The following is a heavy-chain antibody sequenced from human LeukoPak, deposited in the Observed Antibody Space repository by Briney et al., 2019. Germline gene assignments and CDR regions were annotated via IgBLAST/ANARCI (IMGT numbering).Heavy chain of an antibody. CDR2: FWDDGRFK. Sequence: WTSPRLSCAASGFTLSGFCMHRGRPAPGKGGGWGGVFWDDGRFKSYADSVKGRFTISRDNSKNTLFLQMNSLRADDTAVYYCARDTLIAAPKTGTVTRIGWFDPWGQGTPVTVSS. CDR1: GFTLSGFC. V-gene: IGHV3-33*01. J-gene: IGHJ5*02. D-gene: IGHD6-13*01. CDR3: ARDTLIAAPKTGTVTRIGWFDP.